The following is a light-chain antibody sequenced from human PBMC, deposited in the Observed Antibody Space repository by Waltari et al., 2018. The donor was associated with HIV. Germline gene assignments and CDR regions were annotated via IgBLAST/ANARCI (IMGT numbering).Light chain of an antibody. Sequence: EIVLTQSPGTLYLSPGERATLSCRASQSLSSTYLAWYQQKPGQAPRLLIYGASTRATGIPDRFSGSGSGTDFTLTISRLEPEDFAVYYCQQYGNSITFGPGTKVDIK. V-gene: IGKV3-20*01. CDR3: QQYGNSIT. J-gene: IGKJ3*01. CDR1: QSLSSTY. CDR2: GAS.